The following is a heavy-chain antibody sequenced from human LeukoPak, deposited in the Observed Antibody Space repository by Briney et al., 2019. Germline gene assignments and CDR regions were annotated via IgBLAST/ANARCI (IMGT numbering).Heavy chain of an antibody. CDR3: ASFHRSGTDY. Sequence: SETLSLTCAVYGGSISSGSYYWSWIRQPAGKGLEWIGHIYTSGSTNYNPSLKSRVTISVDTSKNQFSLKLSSVTAADTAVYYCASFHRSGTDYWGQGTLVTVSS. D-gene: IGHD3-3*01. V-gene: IGHV4-61*09. J-gene: IGHJ4*02. CDR2: IYTSGST. CDR1: GGSISSGSYY.